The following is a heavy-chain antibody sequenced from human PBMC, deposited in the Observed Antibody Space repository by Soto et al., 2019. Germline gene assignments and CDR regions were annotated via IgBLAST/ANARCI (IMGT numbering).Heavy chain of an antibody. V-gene: IGHV5-10-1*01. CDR2: IDPSDSYT. Sequence: GESLKISCKGSGYSFTSYWISWVRQMPGKGLEWMGRIDPSDSYTNYSPSFQGHVTISADKSISTAYLQWSSLKASDTALYYCARRPLYDSSGRIFDYWGQGTQVTVSS. CDR1: GYSFTSYW. D-gene: IGHD3-22*01. J-gene: IGHJ4*02. CDR3: ARRPLYDSSGRIFDY.